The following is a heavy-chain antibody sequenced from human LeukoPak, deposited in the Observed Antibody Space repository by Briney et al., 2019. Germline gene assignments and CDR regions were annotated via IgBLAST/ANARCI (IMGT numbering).Heavy chain of an antibody. CDR1: GFTFSSYS. CDR2: ISSSGGST. J-gene: IGHJ4*02. D-gene: IGHD3-16*01. CDR3: AKKGGIRPQGVVVDY. Sequence: GGSLRLSCAASGFTFSSYSMNWVRQAPGKGLEWVSAISSSGGSTYYADSVKGRFTISRDNSKNTLYLQMNSLRAEDTAVYYCAKKGGIRPQGVVVDYWGQGTLVTVSS. V-gene: IGHV3-23*01.